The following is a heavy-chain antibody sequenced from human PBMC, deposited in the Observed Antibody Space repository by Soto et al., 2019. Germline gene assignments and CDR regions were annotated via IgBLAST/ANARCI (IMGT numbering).Heavy chain of an antibody. V-gene: IGHV3-33*01. D-gene: IGHD6-13*01. CDR1: GFTFSSYG. J-gene: IGHJ3*02. Sequence: PGGSLRLSCAASGFTFSSYGMHWVRQAPGKGLEWVAVIWYDGSNKYYADSVKGRFTISRDNSKNTLYLQMNSLRAEDTAVYYCARAYGSPQLVQAAFDIWGQGTMVTVSS. CDR3: ARAYGSPQLVQAAFDI. CDR2: IWYDGSNK.